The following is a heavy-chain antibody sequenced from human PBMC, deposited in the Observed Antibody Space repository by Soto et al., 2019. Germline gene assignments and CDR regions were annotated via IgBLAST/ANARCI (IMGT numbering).Heavy chain of an antibody. Sequence: PGESLKISCKGSGYSFTSYWIGWVRQMPGKGLEWMGIIYPGDSDTRYSPSFQGQVTISADKSISTAYLQWSSLKASDTAMYYCARHGLGLRFLEWLPPHGMDVWGQGTTVTVSS. CDR2: IYPGDSDT. J-gene: IGHJ6*02. CDR1: GYSFTSYW. V-gene: IGHV5-51*01. CDR3: ARHGLGLRFLEWLPPHGMDV. D-gene: IGHD3-3*01.